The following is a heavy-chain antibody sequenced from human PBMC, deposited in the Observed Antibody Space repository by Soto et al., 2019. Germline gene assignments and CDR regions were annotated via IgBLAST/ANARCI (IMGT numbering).Heavy chain of an antibody. CDR2: MKNIGRT. CDR1: GAISSTYY. D-gene: IGHD2-15*01. V-gene: IGHV4-59*01. CDR3: ARSFCRDAVGCNWFDP. Sequence: QVQLQESGPGLVKPSETLSLTCTVSGAISSTYYWSWIRQPPGTGLEWIGYMKNIGRTNYNPSLKSRVNISLDTSKNQSSLKLSSVIAADTAVSYCARSFCRDAVGCNWFDPWGLGPLVPASS. J-gene: IGHJ5*02.